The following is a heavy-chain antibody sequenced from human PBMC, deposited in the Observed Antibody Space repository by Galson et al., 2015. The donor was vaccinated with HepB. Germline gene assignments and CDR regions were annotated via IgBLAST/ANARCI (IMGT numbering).Heavy chain of an antibody. CDR3: ARGGPAVSGAVDY. D-gene: IGHD2-15*01. CDR2: ISVYNGNT. CDR1: GYTFNSYG. Sequence: SVKVSCKASGYTFNSYGISWVRQAPGQGLEWMGWISVYNGNTKHAEKFQGRVTMTTDTSTRTGYMELRSLRSDDTAVYYCARGGPAVSGAVDYWGQGTLVTVSS. V-gene: IGHV1-18*01. J-gene: IGHJ4*02.